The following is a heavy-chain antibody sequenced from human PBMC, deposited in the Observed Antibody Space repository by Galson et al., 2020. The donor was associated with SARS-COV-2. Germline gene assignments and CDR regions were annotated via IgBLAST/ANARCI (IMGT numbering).Heavy chain of an antibody. D-gene: IGHD3-22*01. V-gene: IGHV3-30*15. Sequence: GESLKISCAASGFTFSGHSMHWVRQAPGKGPEWVADISYDGSNKYYADSVKGRFTISRDNSKHTLYLQMSSLRAEDTAVYYCAKAFSGYYSDNFDYWGQGTLVTVSS. CDR1: GFTFSGHS. J-gene: IGHJ4*02. CDR2: ISYDGSNK. CDR3: AKAFSGYYSDNFDY.